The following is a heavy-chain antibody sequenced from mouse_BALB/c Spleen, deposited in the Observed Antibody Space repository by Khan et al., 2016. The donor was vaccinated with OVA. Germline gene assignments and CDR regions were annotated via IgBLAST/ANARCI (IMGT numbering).Heavy chain of an antibody. D-gene: IGHD2-3*01. CDR2: ISTYSGNT. V-gene: IGHV1S137*01. CDR1: GYTFTDYA. CDR3: ASPADDGYYDY. J-gene: IGHJ2*01. Sequence: QVQLQQSGPELVRPGVSVKISCKGSGYTFTDYAMYWVKQSHAKSLEWIGLISTYSGNTNYNQKFKGKATMTVDKSSSTAYMELARLTSEDSAIYYCASPADDGYYDYWGQGTTLTVSS.